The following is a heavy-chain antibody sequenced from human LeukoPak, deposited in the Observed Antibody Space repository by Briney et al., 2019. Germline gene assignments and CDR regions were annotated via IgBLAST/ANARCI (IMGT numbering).Heavy chain of an antibody. J-gene: IGHJ3*02. CDR3: ARLPLMVYASHAFDI. V-gene: IGHV5-51*01. CDR1: GYSFTSYW. D-gene: IGHD2-8*01. CDR2: IYPGDSDT. Sequence: GESLKISCKGSGYSFTSYWVGWVRQMPGKGLEWMGIIYPGDSDTRYSPSFQGQVTISADKSISTAYLQWSSLKASDTAMYYCARLPLMVYASHAFDIWGQGTMVTVSS.